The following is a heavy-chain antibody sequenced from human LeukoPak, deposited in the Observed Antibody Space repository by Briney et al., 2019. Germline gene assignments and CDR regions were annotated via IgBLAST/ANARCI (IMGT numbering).Heavy chain of an antibody. CDR1: GYTFTGYC. CDR3: ARGDGAGYYDS. Sequence: GASVKVSCKASGYTFTGYCIHWVRQAPGQGLEWMGYINPNTGGTNYAQKFQGRVTVTRDTSISTAYMDLSRLRSDDTAVYYCARGDGAGYYDSWGQGPKVTVSS. D-gene: IGHD4/OR15-4a*01. V-gene: IGHV1-2*02. J-gene: IGHJ5*01. CDR2: INPNTGGT.